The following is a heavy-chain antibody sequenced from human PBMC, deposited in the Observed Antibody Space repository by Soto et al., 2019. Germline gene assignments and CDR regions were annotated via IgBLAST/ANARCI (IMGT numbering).Heavy chain of an antibody. CDR2: LYTDNTA. Sequence: EVQLVESGGGLVQPGGSLRLSCAVSGFSVSGVYMTWVRQVPGKGLEWISLLYTDNTAYYADSVKGRFTISKDSSKDTLFLQMNGLRAEDTAVYYCARVDTLYAEVDHWGQGTLVTVSS. CDR1: GFSVSGVY. CDR3: ARVDTLYAEVDH. D-gene: IGHD3-16*01. V-gene: IGHV3-66*01. J-gene: IGHJ4*02.